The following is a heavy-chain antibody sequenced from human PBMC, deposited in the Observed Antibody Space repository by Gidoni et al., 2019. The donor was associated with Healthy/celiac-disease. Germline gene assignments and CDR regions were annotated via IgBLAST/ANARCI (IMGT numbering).Heavy chain of an antibody. Sequence: QVQLVQSGAEVKKPGASLKVSCKASGYTFTSYYLHWVRQAPGQGLAWMGIINPSGGSTSYAQKFQGRVTMTRDTSTSTVYMELSSLRSEDTAVYYCARSGPNYYDSSGLIWGQGTMVTVSS. D-gene: IGHD3-22*01. V-gene: IGHV1-46*01. CDR1: GYTFTSYY. J-gene: IGHJ3*02. CDR3: ARSGPNYYDSSGLI. CDR2: INPSGGST.